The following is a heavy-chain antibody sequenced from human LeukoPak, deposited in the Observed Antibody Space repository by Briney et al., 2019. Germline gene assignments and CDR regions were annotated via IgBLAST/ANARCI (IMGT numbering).Heavy chain of an antibody. CDR1: GFTFSSYS. CDR2: ISSSSSYI. Sequence: GGSLRLSCAASGFTFSSYSMNWVRQAPGKGLEWVSSISSSSSYIYYADSVKGRFTISRDNAKNSLYLQMNSLRAEDTAVYYCARTSVARYYYYYMDVWGKGTTVTVSS. CDR3: ARTSVARYYYYYMDV. D-gene: IGHD2-21*01. V-gene: IGHV3-21*01. J-gene: IGHJ6*03.